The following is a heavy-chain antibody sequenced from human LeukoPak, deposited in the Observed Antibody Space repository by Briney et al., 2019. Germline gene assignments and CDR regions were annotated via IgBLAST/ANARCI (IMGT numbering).Heavy chain of an antibody. CDR2: ISAYNGNR. V-gene: IGHV1-18*01. Sequence: ASVKVSCKASGYTFSSYGFSWVRQAPGQGREWMGWISAYNGNRNDAQKLQGRVTMTTDTSTSTAYMELRSLRSDDTAVYYCARDWSPTISGYTDYWGQGTLVTVSS. CDR3: ARDWSPTISGYTDY. J-gene: IGHJ4*02. CDR1: GYTFSSYG. D-gene: IGHD3-22*01.